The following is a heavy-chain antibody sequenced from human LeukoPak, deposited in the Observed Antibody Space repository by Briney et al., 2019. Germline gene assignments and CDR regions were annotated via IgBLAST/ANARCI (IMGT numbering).Heavy chain of an antibody. V-gene: IGHV3-21*01. J-gene: IGHJ6*04. CDR3: ARDANYGMDV. CDR2: ISSSSSYI. CDR1: GFTFSSYS. Sequence: KPGGSPRLSCAASGFTFSSYSMNWVRQAPGNGLEWVSSISSSSSYIYYADSVKGRFTISRDNAKNSLYLQMNSLRAEDTAVYYCARDANYGMDVWGKGTTVTVSS.